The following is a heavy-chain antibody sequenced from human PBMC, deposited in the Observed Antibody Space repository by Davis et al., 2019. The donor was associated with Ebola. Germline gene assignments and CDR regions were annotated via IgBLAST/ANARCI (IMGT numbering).Heavy chain of an antibody. CDR2: ISYDGSNK. CDR1: GFTFSSYA. D-gene: IGHD3-3*01. J-gene: IGHJ4*02. V-gene: IGHV3-30-3*01. CDR3: ARGPNYDFWSGYPDY. Sequence: GESLKISCAASGFTFSSYAMHWVRQAPGKGLEWVAVISYDGSNKYYADSVKGRFTISRDNSKNTLYLQMNSLRAEDTAVYYCARGPNYDFWSGYPDYWGQGTLVTVSS.